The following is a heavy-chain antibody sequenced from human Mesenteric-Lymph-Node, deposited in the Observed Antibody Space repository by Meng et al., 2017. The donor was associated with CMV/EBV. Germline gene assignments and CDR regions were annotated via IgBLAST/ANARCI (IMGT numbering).Heavy chain of an antibody. Sequence: PGATVTIPCRVSGYTITDYYLHWVQQVPGKELEWMGLIDPKDNDTIYAEKFQGRVTITADTSADTVYLEVNRLRSEDTAVYYCRLKGYWGQGTLVTVSS. V-gene: IGHV1-69-2*01. CDR3: RLKGY. J-gene: IGHJ4*02. CDR2: IDPKDNDT. CDR1: GYTITDYY.